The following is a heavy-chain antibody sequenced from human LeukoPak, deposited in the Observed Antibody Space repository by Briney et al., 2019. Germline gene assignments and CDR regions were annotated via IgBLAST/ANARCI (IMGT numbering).Heavy chain of an antibody. CDR2: MNPNSGNT. V-gene: IGHV1-8*01. CDR1: GYTFTSYD. CDR3: ARGQWPQGDAFDI. D-gene: IGHD6-19*01. Sequence: ASVKASCKASGYTFTSYDINWVRQATGQGLEWMGWMNPNSGNTGYAQKFQGRVTMTRNTSISTAYMELSSLRSEDTAVYYCARGQWPQGDAFDIWGQGTMVTVSS. J-gene: IGHJ3*02.